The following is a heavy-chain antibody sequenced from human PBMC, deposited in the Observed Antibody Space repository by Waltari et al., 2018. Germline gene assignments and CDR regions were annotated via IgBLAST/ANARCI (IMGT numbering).Heavy chain of an antibody. CDR1: GFSFSSYG. V-gene: IGHV3-33*08. J-gene: IGHJ4*02. Sequence: VQLVASGGGLVQPGGALRLHCAASGFSFSSYGMHWVRQAPGKGREGVAVIWYDGRNKYYADSVKGRFTITRHNSKNTLYLQMNSLRAEDTAMYYCATKQLDYWGQGTLVTVSS. CDR3: ATKQLDY. CDR2: IWYDGRNK. D-gene: IGHD1-1*01.